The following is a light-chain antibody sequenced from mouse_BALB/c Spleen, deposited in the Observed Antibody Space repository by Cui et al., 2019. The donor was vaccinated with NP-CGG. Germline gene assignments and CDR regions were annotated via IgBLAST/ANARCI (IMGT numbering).Light chain of an antibody. CDR1: TGAVTTNNY. Sequence: QAGVTQESARTTSPGETVTLTCRSSTGAVTTNNYANWVQEKPDHLFTGLIGGTNNRAPGVPARFSGSLIGDKAALTITGAQAEDEAIYFCALWYSNHWVFGGGTKLTVL. V-gene: IGLV1*01. CDR3: ALWYSNHWV. CDR2: GTN. J-gene: IGLJ1*01.